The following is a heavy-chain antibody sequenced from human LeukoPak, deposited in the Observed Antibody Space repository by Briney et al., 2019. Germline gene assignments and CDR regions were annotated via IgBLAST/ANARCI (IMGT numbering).Heavy chain of an antibody. V-gene: IGHV3-15*01. D-gene: IGHD6-6*01. CDR1: GFTFSNAW. CDR3: TTDHSEYSSSGTPFDY. CDR2: IKSKTDGGTT. Sequence: GGALRLACSASGFTFSNAWMSWVRQAPGKGLEWVGRIKSKTDGGTTDYAAPVKGRFTISRDDSKNTLYLQMNSLKTEDTAVYYCTTDHSEYSSSGTPFDYWGQGTLVTVSS. J-gene: IGHJ4*02.